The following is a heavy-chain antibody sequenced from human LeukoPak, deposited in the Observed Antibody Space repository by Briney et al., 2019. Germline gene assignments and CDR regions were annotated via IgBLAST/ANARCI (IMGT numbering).Heavy chain of an antibody. D-gene: IGHD5-18*01. Sequence: GGSLRLSCAASGFTFSSYAMYWVRQAPGKGLEWVSAISGSGGSTYYADSVKGRFTISRDNSKNTLYLQMNSLRAEDTAVYYCARDRSQRAYSYGPDGEWGQGTLVTVSS. V-gene: IGHV3-23*01. J-gene: IGHJ4*02. CDR2: ISGSGGST. CDR3: ARDRSQRAYSYGPDGE. CDR1: GFTFSSYA.